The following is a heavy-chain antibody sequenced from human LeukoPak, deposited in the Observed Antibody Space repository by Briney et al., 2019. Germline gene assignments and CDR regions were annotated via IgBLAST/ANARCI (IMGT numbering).Heavy chain of an antibody. CDR3: ARGSGAATNEALDY. CDR2: IYSNEIT. D-gene: IGHD1-26*01. CDR1: GGSISGSY. Sequence: PSDTLSLTCTVSGGSISGSYWIWVRQPAGKGLEWIGRIYSNEITNYNPSLKSRVTMSVDTSKNQFSLKLTSVTAADTAVYYCARGSGAATNEALDYWGQGTLVTVSS. J-gene: IGHJ4*02. V-gene: IGHV4-4*07.